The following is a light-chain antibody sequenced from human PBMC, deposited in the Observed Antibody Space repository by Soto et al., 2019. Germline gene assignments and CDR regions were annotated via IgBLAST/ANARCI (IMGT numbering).Light chain of an antibody. CDR2: AAS. CDR3: LQDYNYPWT. Sequence: IKMYQSPSTLSASVGDRVTITCRASQSVSTWLAWYQQKPGKAPKLLIYAASSLQSGVPSRFSGSGSGTDFTLTISSLQPEDFATYYCLQDYNYPWTFGQGTKVDIK. V-gene: IGKV1-5*01. J-gene: IGKJ1*01. CDR1: QSVSTW.